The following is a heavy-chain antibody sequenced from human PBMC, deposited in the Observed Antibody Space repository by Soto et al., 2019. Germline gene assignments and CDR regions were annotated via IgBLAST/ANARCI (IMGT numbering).Heavy chain of an antibody. Sequence: EVQLVESGGGLVQPGGSLRLSCAASGFTVSSNYMSWVRQAPGKGLEWVSVIYSDGSTYYADSVKGRFTISRDNSKNTLHHQMNSLRAEDTAVYYCAGVRGHDQYSLDYWGQGTLVTVSS. J-gene: IGHJ4*02. D-gene: IGHD2-15*01. CDR2: IYSDGST. CDR1: GFTVSSNY. V-gene: IGHV3-66*01. CDR3: AGVRGHDQYSLDY.